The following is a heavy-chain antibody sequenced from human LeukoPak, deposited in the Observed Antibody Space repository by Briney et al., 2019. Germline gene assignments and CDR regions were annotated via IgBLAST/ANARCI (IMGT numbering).Heavy chain of an antibody. D-gene: IGHD4-17*01. J-gene: IGHJ4*02. CDR3: AKDDPVTTGAFDY. V-gene: IGHV3-30*18. CDR1: GFTFSSYG. Sequence: GGSLRLSCAASGFTFSSYGTHWVRQAPGKGLEWVAVISYDGSNKYYADSVKGRFTISRDNSKNTLYLQMNSLRAEDTAVYYCAKDDPVTTGAFDYWGQGTLVTVSS. CDR2: ISYDGSNK.